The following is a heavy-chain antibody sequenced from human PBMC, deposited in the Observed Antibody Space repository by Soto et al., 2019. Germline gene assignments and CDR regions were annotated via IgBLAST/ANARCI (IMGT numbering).Heavy chain of an antibody. CDR1: GYSFTSYW. Sequence: PGESLKISCKGSGYSFTSYWIGWVRQMPGKGLEWMGIIYPRDSDTRYSPSFQGQVTISADKSISTAYLQWNSLKASDTAIYYCARLATGGYYYYYGMDVWGQGTTVTVSS. D-gene: IGHD2-8*02. CDR2: IYPRDSDT. V-gene: IGHV5-51*01. J-gene: IGHJ6*02. CDR3: ARLATGGYYYYYGMDV.